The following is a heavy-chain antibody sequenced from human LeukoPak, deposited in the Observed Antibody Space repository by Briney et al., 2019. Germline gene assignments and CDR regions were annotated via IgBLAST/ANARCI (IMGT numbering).Heavy chain of an antibody. Sequence: ASVKVSCKASGYTFTSNYIHWVRQAPGQGLEWMGMIYSRDGSTSYAQKFQGRVTVTRDTSTSTVYMELSSLRSEDTAVYYCARDYYDSSGYKKRPNWFDPWGQGTLVTVSS. CDR3: ARDYYDSSGYKKRPNWFDP. J-gene: IGHJ5*02. V-gene: IGHV1-46*01. CDR1: GYTFTSNY. D-gene: IGHD3-22*01. CDR2: IYSRDGST.